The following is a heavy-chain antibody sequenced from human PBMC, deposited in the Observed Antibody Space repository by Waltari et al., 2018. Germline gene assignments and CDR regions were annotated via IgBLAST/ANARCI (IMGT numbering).Heavy chain of an antibody. CDR1: GYSISSAYY. Sequence: QVQLQESGPGLVKPSETLSLPCAVSGYSISSAYYGGWIRQSPGKGLEWIGSIYHTESTYYNPSLKSRVTISVDTSKNQFSLKLSSVTAADTAVYYCARDEITNWNFFDYWGQGLLVTVSS. D-gene: IGHD1-1*01. J-gene: IGHJ4*02. CDR2: IYHTEST. V-gene: IGHV4-38-2*02. CDR3: ARDEITNWNFFDY.